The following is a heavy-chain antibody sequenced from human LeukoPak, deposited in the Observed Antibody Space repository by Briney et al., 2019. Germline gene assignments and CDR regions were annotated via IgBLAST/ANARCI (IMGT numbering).Heavy chain of an antibody. V-gene: IGHV4-59*01. D-gene: IGHD3-10*01. J-gene: IGHJ4*02. CDR2: IYYSGST. CDR1: GGSISTYY. Sequence: SETLSLTCTVSGGSISTYYWSWIRQPPGKGLEWIGFIYYSGSTNQNPSLRSRVTISVDTSKNQLSLKLNSVTAADTAVYYCARGPLMVRGPFDYWGQGTLVTVSS. CDR3: ARGPLMVRGPFDY.